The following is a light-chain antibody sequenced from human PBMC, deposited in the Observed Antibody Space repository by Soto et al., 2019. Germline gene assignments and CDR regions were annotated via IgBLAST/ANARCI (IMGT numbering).Light chain of an antibody. J-gene: IGKJ1*01. V-gene: IGKV3-20*01. CDR2: RAS. Sequence: DIVLTQSPGTLSLSPGERAALSCRASQSVSSSYLAWYQQKPGQPPRLLIYRASSRATGIPARFSGSGSGTEFTLTINSLQSEDFAVYYCQQYQNLWTFGQGTKVDI. CDR3: QQYQNLWT. CDR1: QSVSSSY.